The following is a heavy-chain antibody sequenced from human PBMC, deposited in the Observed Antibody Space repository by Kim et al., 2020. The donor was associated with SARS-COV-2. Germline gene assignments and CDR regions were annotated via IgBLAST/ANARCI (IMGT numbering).Heavy chain of an antibody. CDR2: DGRT. Sequence: DGRTYYATSVRGRFSITRDDSKNTVFLQMNSLRAEDTALYYCARGWNGDYWGQGALVTVSS. J-gene: IGHJ4*02. D-gene: IGHD1-1*01. V-gene: IGHV3-23*01. CDR3: ARGWNGDY.